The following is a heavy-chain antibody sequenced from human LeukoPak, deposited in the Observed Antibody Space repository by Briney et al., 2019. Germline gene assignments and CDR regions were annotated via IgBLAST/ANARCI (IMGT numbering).Heavy chain of an antibody. CDR2: VVPILGTT. CDR1: GSTFSRSA. Sequence: ASVKVSCKASGSTFSRSAISWVRQAPGPGLQWMGGVVPILGTTNYAQRFRDRVSITTDDSTSTSYMEFRSLRSVDTAVYYCARDDGSATMGFDSWGQGTLVTVSS. D-gene: IGHD1-26*01. CDR3: ARDDGSATMGFDS. V-gene: IGHV1-69*05. J-gene: IGHJ4*02.